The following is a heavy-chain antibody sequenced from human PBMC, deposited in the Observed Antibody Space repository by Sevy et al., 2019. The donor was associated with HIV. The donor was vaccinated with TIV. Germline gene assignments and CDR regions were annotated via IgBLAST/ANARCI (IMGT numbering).Heavy chain of an antibody. D-gene: IGHD3-9*01. V-gene: IGHV3-21*01. CDR1: GFTFSSNT. CDR2: ISSRSTYI. Sequence: GGSLRLSCAASGFTFSSNTMNWLRQAPGKGLEWVSSISSRSTYIFYADSVKGRFTIPSDKSKKSLFLQMNSLRVEDTAVYYWARGDKDGWFDPWGQGTPVTVSS. CDR3: ARGDKDGWFDP. J-gene: IGHJ5*02.